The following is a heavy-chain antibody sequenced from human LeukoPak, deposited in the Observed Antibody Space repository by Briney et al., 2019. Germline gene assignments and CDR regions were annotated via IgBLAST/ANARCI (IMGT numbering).Heavy chain of an antibody. Sequence: GESLKISCKGSGYSFTNYWIGWVRQMPGKGLEWMGIIYPGDSDTRYSPSFQGQVTISADKSINTAYLQWSSLKVSDTAMYYCARHLGSSSDDAFDIWGQGTRVTVSS. CDR2: IYPGDSDT. CDR1: GYSFTNYW. D-gene: IGHD2-2*01. CDR3: ARHLGSSSDDAFDI. V-gene: IGHV5-51*01. J-gene: IGHJ3*02.